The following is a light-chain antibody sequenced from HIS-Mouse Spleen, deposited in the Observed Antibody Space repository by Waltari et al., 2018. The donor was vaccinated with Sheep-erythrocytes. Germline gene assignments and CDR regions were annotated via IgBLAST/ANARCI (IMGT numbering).Light chain of an antibody. CDR2: GKN. CDR1: SLKSYY. J-gene: IGLJ2*01. Sequence: SSELTQDPAVSVPLGQTVRITCQGDSLKSYYAGWFQQKPGQAPVLVIYGKNNRPSGIPDRFSGSSSGNTASLTITGAQAEDEADFYCNSRDSSGNHLGVVFGGGTKLTVL. CDR3: NSRDSSGNHLGVV. V-gene: IGLV3-19*01.